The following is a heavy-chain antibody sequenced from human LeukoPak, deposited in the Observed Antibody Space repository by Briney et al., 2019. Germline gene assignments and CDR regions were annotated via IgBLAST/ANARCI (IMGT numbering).Heavy chain of an antibody. CDR3: ARENHDCSSTSCYEEAGSRFDY. J-gene: IGHJ4*02. CDR1: GGSISSGDYY. D-gene: IGHD2-2*01. Sequence: SQTLSLTCTVSGGSISSGDYYRSWIRQPPGKGLEWIGYIYYSGSTYYNPSLKSRVTISVDTSKNQFSLKLSSVTAADTAVYYCARENHDCSSTSCYEEAGSRFDYWGQGTLVTASS. V-gene: IGHV4-30-4*01. CDR2: IYYSGST.